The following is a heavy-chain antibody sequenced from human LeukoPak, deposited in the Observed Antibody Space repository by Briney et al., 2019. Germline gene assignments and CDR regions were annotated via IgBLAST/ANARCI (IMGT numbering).Heavy chain of an antibody. J-gene: IGHJ4*02. CDR2: INHSGST. V-gene: IGHV4-34*01. Sequence: KPSETLSLTCAVYGGSFSGYYWSWIRQPPGKGLEWIGEINHSGSTNYNPSLKSRVTISVDTSKNQFSLKLSSVTAADTAVYYCARGKDNWNHVWIYWGQGTLVTVSS. CDR3: ARGKDNWNHVWIY. CDR1: GGSFSGYY. D-gene: IGHD1-14*01.